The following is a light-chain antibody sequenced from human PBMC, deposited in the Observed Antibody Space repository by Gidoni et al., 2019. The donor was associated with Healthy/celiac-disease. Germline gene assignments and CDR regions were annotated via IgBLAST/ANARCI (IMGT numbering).Light chain of an antibody. CDR2: KAA. Sequence: DIQMTQSPSTLSASVGDRVTTTCRASQSISSWLAWYQQKPGKAHKLLIYKAASLESGVPSRFSGSGSGTEFTLTISSLQPDDFATYYCQQYNSYWTFGQGTKVEIK. CDR3: QQYNSYWT. J-gene: IGKJ1*01. V-gene: IGKV1-5*03. CDR1: QSISSW.